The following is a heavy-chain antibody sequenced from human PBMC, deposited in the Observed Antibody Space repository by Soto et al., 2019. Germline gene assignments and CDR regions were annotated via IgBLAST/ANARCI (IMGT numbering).Heavy chain of an antibody. D-gene: IGHD3-3*01. V-gene: IGHV3-48*01. Sequence: PGGSLRLSCAASGFTFSSYSMNWVRQAPGKGLEWVSYISSSSSTIYYADSVKGRFTISRDNAKNSLYLQMNSLRAEDTAVYYCARDLGYYSSDGFDPWGQGTLVTVSS. CDR2: ISSSSSTI. CDR1: GFTFSSYS. CDR3: ARDLGYYSSDGFDP. J-gene: IGHJ5*02.